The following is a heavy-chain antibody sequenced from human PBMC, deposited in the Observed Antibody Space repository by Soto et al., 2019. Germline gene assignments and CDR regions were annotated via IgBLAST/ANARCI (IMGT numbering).Heavy chain of an antibody. CDR1: GGTFSSYA. J-gene: IGHJ5*02. V-gene: IGHV1-69*06. CDR2: IIPIFGTA. Sequence: AASVKVSCKASGGTFSSYAISWVRQAPGQGLEWMGGIIPIFGTANYAQKFQGRVTITADKSTSTAYMELSSLRSEDTAVYYCARVGFWSGYYYNWFDPWGQGTLVTVSS. D-gene: IGHD3-3*01. CDR3: ARVGFWSGYYYNWFDP.